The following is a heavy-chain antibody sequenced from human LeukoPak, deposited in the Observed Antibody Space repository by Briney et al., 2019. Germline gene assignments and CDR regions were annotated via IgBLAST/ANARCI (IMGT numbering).Heavy chain of an antibody. J-gene: IGHJ3*02. CDR2: ISSSSSYI. Sequence: PGGSLRLSCAASGFTFSSYSMNWVRQAPGKGLEWVSSISSSSSYIYYADSVKGRFTISRDNAKNSLYLQMNSLRAEDTAVYYCARARAYYDFWSGYYKSNGDAFDIWGQGTMVTVSS. CDR3: ARARAYYDFWSGYYKSNGDAFDI. CDR1: GFTFSSYS. D-gene: IGHD3-3*01. V-gene: IGHV3-21*01.